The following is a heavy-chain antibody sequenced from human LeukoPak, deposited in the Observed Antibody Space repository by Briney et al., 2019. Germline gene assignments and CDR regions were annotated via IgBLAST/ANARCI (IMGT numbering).Heavy chain of an antibody. D-gene: IGHD3-9*01. CDR3: TRTYNIRYFDT. Sequence: GGSLRLSCAASGFIFSSYGMHWVRQAPGKGLEWVAVIWSDASNTYYVDSVKGRFTISRDNSKNTLFLQMNSLRAEDAAVYYCTRTYNIRYFDTWGQGTLVTVSS. V-gene: IGHV3-33*01. CDR1: GFIFSSYG. J-gene: IGHJ4*02. CDR2: IWSDASNT.